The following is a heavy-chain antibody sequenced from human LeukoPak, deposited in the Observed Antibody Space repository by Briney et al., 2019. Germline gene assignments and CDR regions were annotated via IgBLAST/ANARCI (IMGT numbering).Heavy chain of an antibody. J-gene: IGHJ4*02. CDR1: GGSFSGYY. V-gene: IGHV4-34*01. D-gene: IGHD3-10*01. CDR3: ARRRKYYYGSGELDY. Sequence: SETLSLTCAVYGGSFSGYYWSWIRQPPGKGLEWIGEINHSGSTNYNPSLKSRVTISVDTPKNQFSLKLSSVTAADTAVYYCARRRKYYYGSGELDYWGQGTLVTVSS. CDR2: INHSGST.